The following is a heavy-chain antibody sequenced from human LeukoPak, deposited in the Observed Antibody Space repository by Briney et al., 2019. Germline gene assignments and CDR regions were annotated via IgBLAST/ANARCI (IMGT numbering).Heavy chain of an antibody. V-gene: IGHV3-23*01. Sequence: GGSLRLSCAASGFTFSSFAMAWVRQAPGKGPAWVAGISASGGSKSYADSVKARLSISRDNSKNMLYLQMNSLRAEDTAVYYCAKDHCSSTSCYYFDYWGQGTLVTVSS. CDR3: AKDHCSSTSCYYFDY. CDR2: ISASGGSK. CDR1: GFTFSSFA. J-gene: IGHJ4*02. D-gene: IGHD2-2*01.